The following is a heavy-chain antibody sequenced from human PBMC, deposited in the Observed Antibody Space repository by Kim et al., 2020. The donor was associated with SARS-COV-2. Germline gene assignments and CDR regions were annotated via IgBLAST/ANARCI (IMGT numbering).Heavy chain of an antibody. CDR2: IYYSGSS. Sequence: SETLSLTCTVSGGSVQSGRYYWTWIRQHPGKGLEWIGNIYYSGSSNYNPSLKSRVTISVETSKNQFSLELSSVTVADTAVYYCARCEVAYEWG. V-gene: IGHV4-61*01. CDR1: GGSVQSGRYY. D-gene: IGHD5-12*01. J-gene: IGHJ6*03. CDR3: ARCEVAYE.